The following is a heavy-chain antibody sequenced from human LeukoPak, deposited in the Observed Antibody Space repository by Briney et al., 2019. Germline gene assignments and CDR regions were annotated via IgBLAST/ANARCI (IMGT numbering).Heavy chain of an antibody. CDR3: TREGCSGGTCYSPSYGMDV. Sequence: SETLSLTCAVYGGSFSAYYWSWIRQPPGKGLEWIGEINHSGSTNYNPPLKSRLTISVDTSKNQFSLKLSSVTAADTAVYYCTREGCSGGTCYSPSYGMDVWGQGTTVTVSS. V-gene: IGHV4-34*01. CDR2: INHSGST. CDR1: GGSFSAYY. D-gene: IGHD2-15*01. J-gene: IGHJ6*02.